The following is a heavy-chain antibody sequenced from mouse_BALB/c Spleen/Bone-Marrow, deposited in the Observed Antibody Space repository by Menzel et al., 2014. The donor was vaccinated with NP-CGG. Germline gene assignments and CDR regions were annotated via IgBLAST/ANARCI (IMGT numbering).Heavy chain of an antibody. CDR3: SREDGNHYFDY. D-gene: IGHD2-3*01. CDR1: GYTFTSYW. Sequence: GAELVRPGASVKMSCKASGYTFTSYWMHWVKQRPGHGLEWIGLIDPSDSYTSYNQSFKGKATLTVDTSSNTAYMQLSSLTSEDSAVYYCSREDGNHYFDYWGQGTTLAVSS. CDR2: IDPSDSYT. V-gene: IGHV1S127*01. J-gene: IGHJ2*01.